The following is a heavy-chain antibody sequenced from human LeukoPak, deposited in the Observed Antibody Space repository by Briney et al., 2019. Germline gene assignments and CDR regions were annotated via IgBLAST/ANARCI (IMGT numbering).Heavy chain of an antibody. CDR3: ARDDRGSGSYYNVVFSYYYGMDV. Sequence: SETLSLTCTVSGGSISSYYWSWIRQPAGKGLEWIGRIYTSGSTNYNPSLKSRVTMSVDTSKNQFSLKLSSVTAADTAVYYCARDDRGSGSYYNVVFSYYYGMDVWGQGTTVTVSS. CDR1: GGSISSYY. V-gene: IGHV4-4*07. J-gene: IGHJ6*02. CDR2: IYTSGST. D-gene: IGHD3-10*01.